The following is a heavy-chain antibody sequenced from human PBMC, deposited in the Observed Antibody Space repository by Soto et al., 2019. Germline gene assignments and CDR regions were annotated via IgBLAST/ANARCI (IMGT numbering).Heavy chain of an antibody. CDR2: INPNSGGT. D-gene: IGHD4-17*01. J-gene: IGHJ6*02. V-gene: IGHV1-2*04. CDR1: GYTFTGYY. CDR3: ARGGTLRYYYGMDV. Sequence: ASVKVSCKASGYTFTGYYMHWVRQAPGQGLEWMGWINPNSGGTNYAQKFQGWVTMTRDTSISTAYMELSRLRSDDTAVYYCARGGTLRYYYGMDVWGQGTTVTVSS.